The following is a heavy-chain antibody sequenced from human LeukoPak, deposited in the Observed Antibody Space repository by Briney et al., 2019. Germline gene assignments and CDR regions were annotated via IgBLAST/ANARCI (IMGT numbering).Heavy chain of an antibody. Sequence: ASVKVSCKASGYTLTSYGISWVRQAPGQGLEWMGWISAYNGNTNYAQKLQGRVTMTTDTSTSTAYIELRSLRSDDTAVYHCGRDGTYYYDSSGYYRYYYMDVWGKGTTVTVSS. D-gene: IGHD3-22*01. CDR1: GYTLTSYG. J-gene: IGHJ6*03. CDR2: ISAYNGNT. CDR3: GRDGTYYYDSSGYYRYYYMDV. V-gene: IGHV1-18*01.